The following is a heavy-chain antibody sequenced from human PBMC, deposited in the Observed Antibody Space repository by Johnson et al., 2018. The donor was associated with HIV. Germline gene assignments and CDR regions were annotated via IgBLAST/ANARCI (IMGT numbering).Heavy chain of an antibody. D-gene: IGHD6-6*01. V-gene: IGHV3-66*02. CDR1: GFTVSSNY. J-gene: IGHJ3*02. Sequence: VQLVESGGGLVQPGGSLRLSCAASGFTVSSNYMSWVRQAPGKGLEWVSVLYIGGRTYYADCVTGRLTISRDNSKNTLYLQMNSLRAEDTAVYYCARVSSSSSFDAFDIWGQGTMVSVS. CDR3: ARVSSSSSFDAFDI. CDR2: LYIGGRT.